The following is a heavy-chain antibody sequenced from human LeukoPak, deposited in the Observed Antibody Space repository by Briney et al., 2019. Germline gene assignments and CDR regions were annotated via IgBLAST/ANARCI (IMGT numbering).Heavy chain of an antibody. CDR1: GGSISSYY. CDR3: ARQGRRGYSYGYLGY. D-gene: IGHD5-18*01. Sequence: SETLSLTCTVSGGSISSYYWSWIRQPPGKGLEWIGYIYYSGSTNYNPSLKSRVTISVDTSKNQFSLKLSSVTAADTAVYYCARQGRRGYSYGYLGYWGQGTLVTVSS. CDR2: IYYSGST. J-gene: IGHJ4*02. V-gene: IGHV4-59*08.